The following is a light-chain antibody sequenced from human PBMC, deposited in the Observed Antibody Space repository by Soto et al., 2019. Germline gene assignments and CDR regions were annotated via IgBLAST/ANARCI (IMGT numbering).Light chain of an antibody. CDR2: DAS. Sequence: ILMTQSPATLSVSPGERATLSCRASQSVSNNLAWYQQKPGQAPRLLIYDASTRAPGVPARFSGSGSGTDGPISVSGAPSEDFALYYCQQYNNWPPWTFGQGTMVE. J-gene: IGKJ1*01. V-gene: IGKV3-15*01. CDR1: QSVSNN. CDR3: QQYNNWPPWT.